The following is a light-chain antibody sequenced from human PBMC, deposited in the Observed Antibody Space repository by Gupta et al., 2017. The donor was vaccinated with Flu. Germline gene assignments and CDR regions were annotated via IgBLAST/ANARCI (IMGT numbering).Light chain of an antibody. V-gene: IGLV2-14*01. Sequence: QSALTQPASVSGSPGQSLPISCTGTSSDVGGYNYVSWYQQHPGKAPKLMIYEVSNRPSGVSNRFSGSKSGNTASLTISGLQDEDEADYYCSSYTSSSTRVFGTGTKVTVL. CDR2: EVS. CDR1: SSDVGGYNY. CDR3: SSYTSSSTRV. J-gene: IGLJ1*01.